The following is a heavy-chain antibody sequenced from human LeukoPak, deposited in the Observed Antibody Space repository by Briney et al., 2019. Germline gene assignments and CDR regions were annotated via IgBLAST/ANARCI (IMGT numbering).Heavy chain of an antibody. Sequence: SVKVSCKASGGTFSSYAISWVRQAPGQGVEWMGRIIPILGIANYAQKFQGRVTITADKSTSTAYMELSSLRSEDTAVYYCARALYSYGYGDAFDIWGQGTMVTVSS. CDR1: GGTFSSYA. D-gene: IGHD5-18*01. CDR3: ARALYSYGYGDAFDI. J-gene: IGHJ3*02. CDR2: IIPILGIA. V-gene: IGHV1-69*04.